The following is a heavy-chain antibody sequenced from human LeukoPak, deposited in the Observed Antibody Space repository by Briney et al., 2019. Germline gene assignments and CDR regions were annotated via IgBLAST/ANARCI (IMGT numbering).Heavy chain of an antibody. V-gene: IGHV3-23*01. J-gene: IGHJ4*02. CDR1: GFTFSSYA. D-gene: IGHD5-12*01. Sequence: PGGSLRLSYAASGFTFSSYAMSWARHPPGKGLEWVSAIRASGRSTYYADSVKGRLTVSRDHSKHTLYLQMNSLRAEDMAIYYCASWAGSSGLRGSGFFYGPLDFWGQGTLVTVSS. CDR3: ASWAGSSGLRGSGFFYGPLDF. CDR2: IRASGRST.